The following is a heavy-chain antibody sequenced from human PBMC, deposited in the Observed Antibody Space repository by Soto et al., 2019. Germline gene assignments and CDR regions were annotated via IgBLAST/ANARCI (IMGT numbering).Heavy chain of an antibody. Sequence: GGSLRLSCAASGFTFSSYDMHWVRQATGKGLEWVSAIGTAGDTYYPGSVKGRFTISRENAKNSLYLQMNSLRAEDTAVYYCARGAFSGWHFDYWGQGTLVTVSS. V-gene: IGHV3-13*01. CDR1: GFTFSSYD. CDR2: IGTAGDT. D-gene: IGHD6-19*01. CDR3: ARGAFSGWHFDY. J-gene: IGHJ4*02.